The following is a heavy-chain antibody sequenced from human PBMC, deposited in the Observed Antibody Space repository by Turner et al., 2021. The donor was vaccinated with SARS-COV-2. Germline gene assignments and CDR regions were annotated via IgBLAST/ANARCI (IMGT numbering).Heavy chain of an antibody. J-gene: IGHJ6*02. CDR2: LDPKDGET. Sequence: QVQQEHSGAEVTKPGASVKVPEKVSGYIRTEVSMPWVRQAPGKGLEWVGGLDPKDGETIYAQKYQCRDTMTEDTATTTAYMELRSLRSGDTAVYYCEAGAAVAGTPSRYYYYYGLDVWGQGTTVTVSS. D-gene: IGHD6-19*01. CDR1: GYIRTEVS. CDR3: EAGAAVAGTPSRYYYYYGLDV. V-gene: IGHV1-24*01.